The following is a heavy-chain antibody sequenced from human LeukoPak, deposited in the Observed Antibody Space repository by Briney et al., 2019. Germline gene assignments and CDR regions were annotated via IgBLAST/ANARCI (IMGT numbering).Heavy chain of an antibody. CDR2: ISSSGSYI. Sequence: GGSLRLSCAASGFTFSSYSMNWVRQAPGKGLEWVSSISSSGSYIYYADSMKGRFTISRDNAKNSVYLQMNSLRAEDTAVYYCARVLSRSISCYDFWGQGTLVTVSS. D-gene: IGHD2-2*01. J-gene: IGHJ4*02. CDR1: GFTFSSYS. V-gene: IGHV3-21*01. CDR3: ARVLSRSISCYDF.